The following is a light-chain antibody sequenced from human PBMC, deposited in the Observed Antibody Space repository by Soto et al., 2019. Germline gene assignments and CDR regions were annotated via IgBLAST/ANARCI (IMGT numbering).Light chain of an antibody. J-gene: IGKJ5*01. CDR1: QSISSF. V-gene: IGKV1-39*01. CDR3: QPCYSPPFI. CDR2: SAS. Sequence: DIQMTQSPSSLFASVGDRITITCRASQSISSFLNWYQQKAGKAPKLLIYSASSLQSGVPSRFSGSGSVTDFTLTITSLQPEDFATYYSQPCYSPPFIFGQGKRLAIK.